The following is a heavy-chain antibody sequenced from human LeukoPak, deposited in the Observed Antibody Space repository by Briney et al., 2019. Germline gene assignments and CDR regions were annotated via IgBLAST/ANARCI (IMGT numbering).Heavy chain of an antibody. V-gene: IGHV3-23*01. Sequence: GGSLRLSCAASGFTFNHYAMSWVRQAPGKGLEWVSSIGVGGDGTYYADSVKGRFTVSRDNSKNTLFLQMNSLRAEDTAVYFCAKFTRGYSGYVDFWGQGTLVTVSS. CDR1: GFTFNHYA. J-gene: IGHJ4*02. CDR2: IGVGGDGT. D-gene: IGHD5-12*01. CDR3: AKFTRGYSGYVDF.